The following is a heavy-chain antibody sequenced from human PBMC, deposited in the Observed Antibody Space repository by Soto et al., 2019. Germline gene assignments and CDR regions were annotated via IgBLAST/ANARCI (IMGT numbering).Heavy chain of an antibody. D-gene: IGHD3-3*01. CDR1: GGTFSSYA. Sequence: ASVKASCTASGGTFSSYAISWVRQAPGQGLEWMGGIIPIFGTANYAQKFQGRVTITADESTSTAYMELNSLRAEDTAVYFCARDNTYYDFPQYNPTLGRDYYYMDVWGKGTTVTVSS. V-gene: IGHV1-69*13. CDR2: IIPIFGTA. J-gene: IGHJ6*03. CDR3: ARDNTYYDFPQYNPTLGRDYYYMDV.